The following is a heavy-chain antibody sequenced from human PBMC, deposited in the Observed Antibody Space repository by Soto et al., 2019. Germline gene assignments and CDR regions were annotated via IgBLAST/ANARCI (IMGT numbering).Heavy chain of an antibody. CDR2: IYPGDSDT. J-gene: IGHJ4*02. CDR1: GYSFTSYW. D-gene: IGHD2-2*01. Sequence: GESLKISCKGSGYSFTSYWIGWVRQMPGKGLEWMGIIYPGDSDTRYSPSFQGQVTISADKSISTAYLQWSSLKASDTAMYYCARQEWCSSTSCPGGIDYWGQGTLVTVS. V-gene: IGHV5-51*01. CDR3: ARQEWCSSTSCPGGIDY.